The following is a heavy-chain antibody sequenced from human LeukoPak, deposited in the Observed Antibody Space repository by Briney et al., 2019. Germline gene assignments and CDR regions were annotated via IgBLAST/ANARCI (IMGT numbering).Heavy chain of an antibody. J-gene: IGHJ3*02. CDR1: GYTFTSYY. CDR2: INPTGGST. Sequence: ASVKVSCKASGYTFTSYYMHWVRQAPGHGLEWMGIINPTGGSTSYAQKFQCKVTITRDTSTSTVYMELSSLRSEDTAVYYCARDFESYYYDSSGYFPRGAFDIWGQGTMVTVSS. CDR3: ARDFESYYYDSSGYFPRGAFDI. V-gene: IGHV1-46*01. D-gene: IGHD3-22*01.